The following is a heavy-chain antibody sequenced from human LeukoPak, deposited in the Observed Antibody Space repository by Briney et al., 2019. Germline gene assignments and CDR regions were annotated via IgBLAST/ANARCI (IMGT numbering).Heavy chain of an antibody. V-gene: IGHV1-2*02. CDR1: GYTFTGYY. D-gene: IGHD6-19*01. CDR2: INPNSGGT. J-gene: IGHJ4*02. Sequence: ASVKVSCKASGYTFTGYYMHWVRQAPGQGLEWMGWINPNSGGTNYAQKFQGRVTMTRDTSISTAYMELSRLRSDDTAVYYCARLTTSSGWCIDYWGQGTLVTVSS. CDR3: ARLTTSSGWCIDY.